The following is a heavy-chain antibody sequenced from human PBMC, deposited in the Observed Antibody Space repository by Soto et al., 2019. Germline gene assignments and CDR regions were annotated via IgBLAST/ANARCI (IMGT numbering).Heavy chain of an antibody. J-gene: IGHJ5*02. CDR3: LSKVPSGPWRA. D-gene: IGHD6-25*01. CDR1: GFTFGYYW. Sequence: PGGSLRLSCAASGFTFGYYWMSWVRQAPGKGLEWVATIKFDASQKKYVDSVKGRFTMSRDNARNTVYLQMSSLRVDDTAVYYCLSKVPSGPWRAWGQGTLGTSPQ. V-gene: IGHV3-7*01. CDR2: IKFDASQK.